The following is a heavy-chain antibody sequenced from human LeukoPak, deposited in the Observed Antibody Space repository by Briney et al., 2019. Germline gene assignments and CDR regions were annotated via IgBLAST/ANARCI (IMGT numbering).Heavy chain of an antibody. D-gene: IGHD3-9*01. V-gene: IGHV3-30-3*01. CDR3: ASTPTYYDILTSYRPGEGVDY. Sequence: PGRSLRLSCAASGFTFSSYAMHWVRQAPGKGLEWVAVISYDGSNKYYADSVKGRFTISRDNSKNTLYLQMNSLRAEDTAVYYCASTPTYYDILTSYRPGEGVDYWGQGTLVTVSS. CDR2: ISYDGSNK. J-gene: IGHJ4*02. CDR1: GFTFSSYA.